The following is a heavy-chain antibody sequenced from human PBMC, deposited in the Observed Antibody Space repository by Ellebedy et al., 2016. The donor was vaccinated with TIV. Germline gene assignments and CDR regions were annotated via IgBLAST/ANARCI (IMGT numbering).Heavy chain of an antibody. CDR3: ARDSGELLPLNYGMDV. D-gene: IGHD3-10*01. J-gene: IGHJ6*02. Sequence: AASVKVSCKASVGTFRNYAISWVRQAPGQGLEWMGGNIAIFGTPNYAQKFQGRVTITADESTSTAYMEMSSLRSEDTAIYYCARDSGELLPLNYGMDVWGQGTTVTVSS. CDR1: VGTFRNYA. CDR2: NIAIFGTP. V-gene: IGHV1-69*13.